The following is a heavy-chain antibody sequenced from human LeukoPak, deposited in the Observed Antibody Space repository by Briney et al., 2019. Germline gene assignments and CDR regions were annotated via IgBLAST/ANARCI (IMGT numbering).Heavy chain of an antibody. CDR2: ISAYNGNT. Sequence: ASVKVSCKASGYTFTSYGISWVRQAPGQGLEWMGWISAYNGNTNYAQKLQGRVTMTTDTSTSTAYMELRSLRSDDTAVYYCARDRWRRGYSYRIDAFDIWGQGTMVTVSS. CDR1: GYTFTSYG. V-gene: IGHV1-18*01. J-gene: IGHJ3*02. D-gene: IGHD5-18*01. CDR3: ARDRWRRGYSYRIDAFDI.